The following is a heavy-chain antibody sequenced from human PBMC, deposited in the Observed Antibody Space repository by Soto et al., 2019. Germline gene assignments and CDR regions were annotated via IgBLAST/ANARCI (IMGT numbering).Heavy chain of an antibody. CDR3: ARDHWGVSGDYDFDF. CDR2: IRSDSSIT. D-gene: IGHD4-17*01. CDR1: GFTFSEYS. J-gene: IGHJ4*02. V-gene: IGHV3-48*02. Sequence: PGGSLRLSCTASGFTFSEYSMNWVRQAPGKGLEWVSYIRSDSSITYYADSVKGRFTISRDNAQNSLYLQMNSLRDEDAAVYYCARDHWGVSGDYDFDFWGQGTLVTVS.